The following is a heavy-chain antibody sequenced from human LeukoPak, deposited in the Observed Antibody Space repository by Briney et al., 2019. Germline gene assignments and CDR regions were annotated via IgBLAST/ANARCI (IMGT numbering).Heavy chain of an antibody. V-gene: IGHV1-18*01. D-gene: IGHD3-10*01. CDR3: AREIYGSGSYYNVNYFDY. Sequence: GAPVKVSCKTSGYIFTSYGISWVRQAPGQGLEWMGWISAYNGNTNYAQKLQGRVTMTTDTSTSTAYMELRSLRSDDTAVYYCAREIYGSGSYYNVNYFDYWGQGTLVTVSS. CDR2: ISAYNGNT. J-gene: IGHJ4*02. CDR1: GYIFTSYG.